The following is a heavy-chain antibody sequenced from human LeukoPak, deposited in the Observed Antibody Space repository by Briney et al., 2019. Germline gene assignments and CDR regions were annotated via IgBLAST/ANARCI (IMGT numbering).Heavy chain of an antibody. V-gene: IGHV3-48*01. D-gene: IGHD3-22*01. CDR2: ISSSSSTI. Sequence: GGSLRLSCAASGFTFSSYGMNWVRQAPGKGLEWVSYISSSSSTIYYADSVKGRFTISRDNSKNTLYLQMNSLRAEDTAVYYCAKDRGDMGLLLDYWGQGTLVTVSS. CDR1: GFTFSSYG. J-gene: IGHJ4*02. CDR3: AKDRGDMGLLLDY.